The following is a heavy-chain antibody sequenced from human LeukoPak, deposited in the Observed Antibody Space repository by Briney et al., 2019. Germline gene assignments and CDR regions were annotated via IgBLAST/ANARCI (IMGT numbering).Heavy chain of an antibody. J-gene: IGHJ4*02. CDR1: GFTFSSYA. V-gene: IGHV3-23*01. D-gene: IGHD3-22*01. CDR2: ISGSGGST. CDR3: AKGSGSGYYAPLDY. Sequence: GGSLRLSCAASGFTFSSYAMSWVRQAPGKGLEWVSAISGSGGSTYYADSVKGRFTISRDNSKNTLYLQMNSLRAEDTAVYYCAKGSGSGYYAPLDYWGQGTLVTVSS.